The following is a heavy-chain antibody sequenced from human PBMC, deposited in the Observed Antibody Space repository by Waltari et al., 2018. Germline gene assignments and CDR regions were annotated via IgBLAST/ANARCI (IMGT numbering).Heavy chain of an antibody. CDR2: IRSDGSKK. Sequence: QVRLVESGGGLVPPGGSLRLSCAASGFIFSRCDMHGVRQAPGKGVEGLTRIRSDGSKKFYADSVKDRITISRDNSKNILFLQMDGLRAEDTAIYYCATDISVLSPFSWGPGILVTVSS. D-gene: IGHD3-9*01. CDR3: ATDISVLSPFS. CDR1: GFIFSRCD. V-gene: IGHV3-30*02. J-gene: IGHJ5*02.